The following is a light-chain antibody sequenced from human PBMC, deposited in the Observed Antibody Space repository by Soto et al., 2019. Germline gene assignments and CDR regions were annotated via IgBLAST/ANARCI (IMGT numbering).Light chain of an antibody. J-gene: IGKJ5*01. CDR3: MQGTSWPDT. CDR1: DSLVHRDGDTY. CDR2: KVY. Sequence: DLVMTQSPLSLPVTLGQPASISCRSSDSLVHRDGDTYVTWFHQRPGQSPRRLIYKVYNRDSGVPDRFSGSGSGTDFILKISRVEAEDVGVYYCMQGTSWPDTFGQGTRLEIK. V-gene: IGKV2-30*02.